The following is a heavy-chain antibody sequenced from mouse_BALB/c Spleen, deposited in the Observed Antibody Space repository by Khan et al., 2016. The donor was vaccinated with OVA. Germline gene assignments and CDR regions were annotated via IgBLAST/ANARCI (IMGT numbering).Heavy chain of an antibody. CDR1: GFNIKDTY. V-gene: IGHV14-3*02. D-gene: IGHD2-10*01. Sequence: EVQLQQSGAELVKPGASVKLSCTASGFNIKDTYMHWVKQRPEQGLEWIGRIDPANGNTKYDPKFQGKATITADTSSNTAYLQLSSLTSEDPAVYYCAREGTYFWYFDVWGAGTTVTVSS. CDR3: AREGTYFWYFDV. J-gene: IGHJ1*01. CDR2: IDPANGNT.